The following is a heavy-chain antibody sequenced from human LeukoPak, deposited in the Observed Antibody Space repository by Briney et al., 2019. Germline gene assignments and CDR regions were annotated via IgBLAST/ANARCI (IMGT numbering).Heavy chain of an antibody. J-gene: IGHJ4*02. V-gene: IGHV4-61*01. CDR3: AREAHCSGGSCYYADY. D-gene: IGHD2-15*01. CDR2: IYYSGST. Sequence: KSSETLSLTCTVSGGSVSSGSYFWSWIRQPPGKGLEWIGYIYYSGSTNYNPSLKSRVTISKDTSKNQFSLKLGSVTAADTAVYYCAREAHCSGGSCYYADYWGQGNLVTVSS. CDR1: GGSVSSGSYF.